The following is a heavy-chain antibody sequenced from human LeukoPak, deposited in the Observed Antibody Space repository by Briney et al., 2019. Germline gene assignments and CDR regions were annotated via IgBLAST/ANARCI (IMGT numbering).Heavy chain of an antibody. V-gene: IGHV4-38-2*01. CDR2: IYRSGST. D-gene: IGHD2-2*01. Sequence: PSETLSLTCAVSGYSISSGYYWGWIRQPPGRGLEVIASIYRSGSTYHKPSLTSRVTISLDMSRNQLSLKLDSLTAADTAVYFCVTQVVPAAIPDAFDIWGQGTVVTVFS. CDR1: GYSISSGYY. CDR3: VTQVVPAAIPDAFDI. J-gene: IGHJ3*02.